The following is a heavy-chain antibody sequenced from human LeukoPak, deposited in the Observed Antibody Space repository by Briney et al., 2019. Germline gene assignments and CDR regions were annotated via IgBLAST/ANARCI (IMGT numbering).Heavy chain of an antibody. J-gene: IGHJ4*02. V-gene: IGHV4-39*01. Sequence: PSETLSLTCTVSGGSISSSSYYWGWIRQPPGKGLEWIGEINHSGSTNYNPSLKSRVTISVDTSKNQFSLKLSSVTAADTAVYYCARHRRTGYSSGWYEPFDYWGQGTLVTVSS. CDR3: ARHRRTGYSSGWYEPFDY. CDR2: INHSGST. D-gene: IGHD6-19*01. CDR1: GGSISSSSYY.